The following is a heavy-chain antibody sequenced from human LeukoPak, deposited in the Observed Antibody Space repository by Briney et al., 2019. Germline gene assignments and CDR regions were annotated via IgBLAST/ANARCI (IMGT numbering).Heavy chain of an antibody. D-gene: IGHD5-18*01. Sequence: YTFTSYGXXXVRQAPGQGLEXXGWISXYNGNTNYAQKLQGRVTMTTDTSTSTAYMELRSLRSDDTAVYYCARVSRYSYGFGYAFDIWGQGTMVTVSS. CDR1: YTFTSYG. CDR3: ARVSRYSYGFGYAFDI. J-gene: IGHJ3*02. V-gene: IGHV1-18*01. CDR2: ISXYNGNT.